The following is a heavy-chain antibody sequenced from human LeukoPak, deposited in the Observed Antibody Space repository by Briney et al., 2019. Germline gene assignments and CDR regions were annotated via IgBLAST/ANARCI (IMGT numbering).Heavy chain of an antibody. Sequence: PGGSLRLSCAASGFIFDDYAMHWVRQAPGKGLEWVSGLSWNSGSIGYADSVKGRFTISRDNAKNSLYLQMNSLRAEDTALYYCAGHRRDYDSSGYPSNYWGQGTLVTVSS. CDR1: GFIFDDYA. J-gene: IGHJ4*02. D-gene: IGHD3-22*01. CDR3: AGHRRDYDSSGYPSNY. CDR2: LSWNSGSI. V-gene: IGHV3-9*01.